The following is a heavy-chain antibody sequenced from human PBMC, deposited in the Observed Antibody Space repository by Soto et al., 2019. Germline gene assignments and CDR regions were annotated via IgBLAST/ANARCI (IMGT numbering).Heavy chain of an antibody. Sequence: SDTLSLTCAVCAHSIRGGCYSWSWIRLPTGKGLECIGYIADRGRTAYNRSFQRRIIISIHTFQSEFSLSLNSLNAAHPVVYYCAGEPSNADGYVDDWGLGTL. V-gene: IGHV4-30-2*05. CDR3: AGEPSNADGYVDD. J-gene: IGHJ4*02. D-gene: IGHD6-13*01. CDR1: AHSIRGGCYS. CDR2: IADRGRT.